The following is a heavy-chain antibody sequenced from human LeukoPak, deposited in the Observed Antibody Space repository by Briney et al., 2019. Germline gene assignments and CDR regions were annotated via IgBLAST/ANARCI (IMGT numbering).Heavy chain of an antibody. J-gene: IGHJ4*02. V-gene: IGHV3-64*01. CDR3: ARGGVNVAAAGFDS. Sequence: PGGSLRLSCAASGFTFSTYAMHWVRQGPGKGLEYVSSISSNGDRTYYANSVKGRCTISRDNSRNTLYLQMGSLRAEDMAVYCCARGGVNVAAAGFDSWGQGTLVTVSS. CDR1: GFTFSTYA. CDR2: ISSNGDRT. D-gene: IGHD6-13*01.